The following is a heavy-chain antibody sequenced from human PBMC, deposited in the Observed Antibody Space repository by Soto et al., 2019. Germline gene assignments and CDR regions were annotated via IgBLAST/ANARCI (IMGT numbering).Heavy chain of an antibody. V-gene: IGHV1-8*01. CDR1: GYTFTSYD. Sequence: QVQLVQSGAEVKKPGASVKVSCKASGYTFTSYDINWVRQATGQGPEWMGWMNPNSGNTGYAQKFQGRVTMTRNTSISTAYMELSSLRSEDTAVYYCASSERLVINAFDIWGQGTMVTVSS. CDR3: ASSERLVINAFDI. D-gene: IGHD3-9*01. CDR2: MNPNSGNT. J-gene: IGHJ3*02.